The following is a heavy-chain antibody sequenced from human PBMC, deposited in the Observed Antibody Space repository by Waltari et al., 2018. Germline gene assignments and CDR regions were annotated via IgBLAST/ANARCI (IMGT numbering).Heavy chain of an antibody. CDR3: AKDSLWYGDLNWYFDL. D-gene: IGHD4-17*01. Sequence: QVQLVESGGGVVQPGGSPRLSCAASGFTFSSYGMHWVRQAPGKGLEWVAFIRYDGSNKYYADSVKGRFTISRDNSKNTLYLQMNSLRAEDTAVYYCAKDSLWYGDLNWYFDLWGRGTLVTVSS. CDR1: GFTFSSYG. CDR2: IRYDGSNK. V-gene: IGHV3-30*02. J-gene: IGHJ2*01.